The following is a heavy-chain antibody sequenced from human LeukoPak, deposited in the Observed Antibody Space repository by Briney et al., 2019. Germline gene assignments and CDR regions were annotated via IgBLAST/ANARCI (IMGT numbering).Heavy chain of an antibody. Sequence: QSGGSLRLSCAASGFTFDDYAMHWVRQAPGKGLEWVSGISWNSGSIGYADSVKGRFTISRDNAKNPLYLQMNSLRAEDTALYYCAKDMSEWELPSDWGQGTLVTVSS. CDR2: ISWNSGSI. D-gene: IGHD1-26*01. CDR1: GFTFDDYA. CDR3: AKDMSEWELPSD. J-gene: IGHJ4*02. V-gene: IGHV3-9*01.